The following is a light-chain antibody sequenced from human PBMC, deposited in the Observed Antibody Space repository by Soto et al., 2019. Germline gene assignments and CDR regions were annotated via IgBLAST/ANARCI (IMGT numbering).Light chain of an antibody. CDR1: QSVSSY. V-gene: IGKV3-11*01. CDR2: DAS. J-gene: IGKJ4*01. CDR3: QQRSNWPHT. Sequence: EIVLTKSPATLFLATGERATLSCRASQSVSSYLAWYQQKPGQAPRLLIYDASNRATGIPARFSGSGSGTDFTLTITSLEPEEFAVYYCQQRSNWPHTVGGGNKVAIK.